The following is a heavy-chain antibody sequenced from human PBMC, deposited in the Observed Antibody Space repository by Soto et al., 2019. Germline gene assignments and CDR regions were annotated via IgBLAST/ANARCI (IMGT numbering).Heavy chain of an antibody. CDR1: GGSISSYY. V-gene: IGHV4-4*07. J-gene: IGHJ3*02. CDR2: IYTSGST. D-gene: IGHD1-7*01. Sequence: PSETLSLTCTVSGGSISSYYWSWIRQPAGKGLEWIGRIYTSGSTTYNPSLKSRVTMSVATSKNQFSLKLSSVTAADTAVYYCARVGKLELQGGAFDIWGQGTMVTVSS. CDR3: ARVGKLELQGGAFDI.